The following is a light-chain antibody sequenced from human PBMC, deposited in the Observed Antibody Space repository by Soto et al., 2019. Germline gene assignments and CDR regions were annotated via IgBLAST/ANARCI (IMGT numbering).Light chain of an antibody. CDR3: SSYTTSYFYV. Sequence: LTQPASQTGTPGQSITISCTGSCRDIDSYAYFSWHQQHPCKAPKLLIYGVKNRSSGVSYRFSASKSAFTASLTISGLQAEDEAHYYCSSYTTSYFYVFGPGTKVTVL. CDR1: CRDIDSYAY. CDR2: GVK. J-gene: IGLJ1*01. V-gene: IGLV2-14*01.